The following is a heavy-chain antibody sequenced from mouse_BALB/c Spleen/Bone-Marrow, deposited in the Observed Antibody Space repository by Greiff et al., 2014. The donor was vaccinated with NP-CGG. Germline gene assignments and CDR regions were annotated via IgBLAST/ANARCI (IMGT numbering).Heavy chain of an antibody. CDR1: GYSITSGYS. V-gene: IGHV3-1*02. D-gene: IGHD2-1*01. J-gene: IGHJ3*01. CDR2: IHYSGST. CDR3: ARREGNHAAWFAY. Sequence: VQLKDSGPDLVKPYQSLSLTCTVTGYSITSGYSWHWIRQFPGNKLEWMGYIHYSGSTNYNPSLKSRISITRDTSKNQFFLQLNSVTTEDTATYYCARREGNHAAWFAYWGQGTLVTVSA.